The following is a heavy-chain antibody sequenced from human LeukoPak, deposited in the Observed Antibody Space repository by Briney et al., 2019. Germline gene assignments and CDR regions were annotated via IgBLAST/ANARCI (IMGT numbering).Heavy chain of an antibody. Sequence: SETLSLTCTVSGGSISSYYWSWIRQPAGKGLESIGRIYTSGSTNYNPSLKSRVTMSVDTSKNQFSLKLSSVTAADTAVYYCARAYSNYGYYYYMDVWGKGTTVTVSS. CDR2: IYTSGST. CDR3: ARAYSNYGYYYYMDV. J-gene: IGHJ6*03. V-gene: IGHV4-4*07. D-gene: IGHD4-11*01. CDR1: GGSISSYY.